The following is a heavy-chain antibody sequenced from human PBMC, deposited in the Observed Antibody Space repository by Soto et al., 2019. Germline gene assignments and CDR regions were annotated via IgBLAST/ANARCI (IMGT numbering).Heavy chain of an antibody. Sequence: PSETLSLTCTVPGASISSSYWSWIRQPPGKGLEWIGYIYYTGSTNSKPSLRSRVTISEDTSKNQVSLKLSSVTAADTAVYYCARHDGGSWYDFRFDPWGQGTLVTVSS. CDR1: GASISSSY. V-gene: IGHV4-59*08. CDR2: IYYTGST. D-gene: IGHD6-13*01. CDR3: ARHDGGSWYDFRFDP. J-gene: IGHJ5*02.